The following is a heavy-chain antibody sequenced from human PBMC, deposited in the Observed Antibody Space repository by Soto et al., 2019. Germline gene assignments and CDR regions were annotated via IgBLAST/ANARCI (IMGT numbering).Heavy chain of an antibody. V-gene: IGHV3-23*01. CDR1: GFSCRDYA. D-gene: IGHD3-3*01. CDR2: ISGSGDNT. J-gene: IGHJ4*01. CDR3: AKGRAITVYGVDILFDY. Sequence: GGSLRLCSKASGFSCRDYAMTWVRQAPGKGLEWVSVISGSGDNTFYAASVKGRFAISRDNSKNVLYLQMNSLSADDAAVYFCAKGRAITVYGVDILFDYWGLGTLVTVSS.